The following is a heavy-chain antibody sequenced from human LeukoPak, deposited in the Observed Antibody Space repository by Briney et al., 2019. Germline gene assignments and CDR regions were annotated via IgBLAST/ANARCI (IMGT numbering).Heavy chain of an antibody. CDR1: GGSISAYY. V-gene: IGHV4-59*01. Sequence: KPSETLSLTCTVSGGSISAYYWSWIRQPPGKGLEWIGYIYYNGDTNYNASLRGRVTISLDTAKNQLSLNLKSVTAADTAVYYCARYYCIGSSCYRTNWLDPWGQGTLVAVSS. CDR2: IYYNGDT. CDR3: ARYYCIGSSCYRTNWLDP. J-gene: IGHJ5*02. D-gene: IGHD2-15*01.